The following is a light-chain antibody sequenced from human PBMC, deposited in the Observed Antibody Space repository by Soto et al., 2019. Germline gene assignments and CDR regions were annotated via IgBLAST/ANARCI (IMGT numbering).Light chain of an antibody. Sequence: QSVLTQPASVSWSAGQSITISCTGTSSDVGGYKFVSWYQQFPGKAPQLIIYEVTSRPSGASHRFSGSKSGNTASLTISGLQPADESVFYCSSYTSAMTLVFGSGTNVNVL. V-gene: IGLV2-14*03. CDR2: EVT. CDR3: SSYTSAMTLV. CDR1: SSDVGGYKF. J-gene: IGLJ1*01.